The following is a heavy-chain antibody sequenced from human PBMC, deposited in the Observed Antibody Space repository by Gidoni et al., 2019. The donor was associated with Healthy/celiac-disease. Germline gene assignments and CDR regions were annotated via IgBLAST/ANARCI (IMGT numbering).Heavy chain of an antibody. J-gene: IGHJ4*02. CDR3: ARGLNPYDSSGYYGY. CDR2: MNPTSVNT. D-gene: IGHD3-22*01. V-gene: IGHV1-8*01. Sequence: VQLVQSGAEVKKPGASVKVSCKASGYTFPSYDINWVRQANGQGLEWMGWMNPTSVNTGYAQKFQGRVTRTRNTSISTAYMELSSLRSEDTAVYYCARGLNPYDSSGYYGYWGQGTLVTVSS. CDR1: GYTFPSYD.